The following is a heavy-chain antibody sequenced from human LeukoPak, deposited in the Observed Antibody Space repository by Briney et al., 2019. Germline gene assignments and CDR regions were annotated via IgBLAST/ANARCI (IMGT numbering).Heavy chain of an antibody. D-gene: IGHD3-22*01. V-gene: IGHV3-23*01. CDR1: GIGFSSYA. J-gene: IGHJ3*01. Sequence: GGSLRLSCEVSGIGFSSYAMSWVRQAPGKGPEWVSVIRESGGSTAYADSVTGRFTISRDNSKKTLYLQMNSLRAEDTAVYYCAKDPRSIYYDSSGYGTWGQGTMVTVSS. CDR2: IRESGGST. CDR3: AKDPRSIYYDSSGYGT.